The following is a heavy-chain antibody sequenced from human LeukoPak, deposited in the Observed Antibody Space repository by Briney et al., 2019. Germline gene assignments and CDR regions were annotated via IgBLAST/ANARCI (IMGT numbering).Heavy chain of an antibody. V-gene: IGHV1-18*01. Sequence: ASVKVSCKASGYTFTDYGISWVRQAPGQGLEWMGWISANNGNTKHAQKFQGRVTMTTDTSTSTAYMEVRSLRTDDTAVYYCARDQADIVATYYVMHVWGQGTAVTVSS. CDR1: GYTFTDYG. D-gene: IGHD5-12*01. CDR3: ARDQADIVATYYVMHV. J-gene: IGHJ6*02. CDR2: ISANNGNT.